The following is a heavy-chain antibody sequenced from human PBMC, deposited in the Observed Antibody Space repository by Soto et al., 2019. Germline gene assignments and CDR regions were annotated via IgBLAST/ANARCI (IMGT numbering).Heavy chain of an antibody. CDR3: ARDGWYGEHARFDP. CDR1: GGSISSGDYY. V-gene: IGHV4-30-4*01. CDR2: IYYSGST. J-gene: IGHJ5*02. D-gene: IGHD4-17*01. Sequence: SETLSLTCTVSGGSISSGDYYWSWIRQPPGKGLEWIGYIYYSGSTYYNPSLKSRVTISVDTSKNQFSLKLSSVTAADTAVYYCARDGWYGEHARFDPWGQGTLVTVSS.